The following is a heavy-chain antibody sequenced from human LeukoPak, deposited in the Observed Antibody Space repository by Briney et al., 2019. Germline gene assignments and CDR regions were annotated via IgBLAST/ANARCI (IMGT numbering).Heavy chain of an antibody. Sequence: GGSLRLSCVTSGFTFDNYWVHWVRQAPGKGLVWVSRISRDGRTTNYADSVKGRFTISRDNAKNTLYLQMNILKAEDTAIYYCARGPPYAGGYYVGDYWGQGILVTVSS. CDR3: ARGPPYAGGYYVGDY. V-gene: IGHV3-74*01. CDR1: GFTFDNYW. D-gene: IGHD1-26*01. J-gene: IGHJ4*02. CDR2: ISRDGRTT.